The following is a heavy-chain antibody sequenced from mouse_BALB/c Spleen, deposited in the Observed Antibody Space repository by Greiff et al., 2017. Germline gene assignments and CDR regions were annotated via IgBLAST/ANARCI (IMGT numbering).Heavy chain of an antibody. CDR2: ISSGGSYT. J-gene: IGHJ2*01. CDR3: ARLTGTPYYFDY. D-gene: IGHD4-1*01. CDR1: GFTFSSYA. V-gene: IGHV5-9-3*01. Sequence: VQLKESGGGLVKPGGSLKLSCAASGFTFSSYAMSWVRQTPEKRLEWVATISSGGSYTYYPDSVKGRFTISRDNAKNTLYLQMSSLRSEDTAMYYCARLTGTPYYFDYWGQGTTLTVSS.